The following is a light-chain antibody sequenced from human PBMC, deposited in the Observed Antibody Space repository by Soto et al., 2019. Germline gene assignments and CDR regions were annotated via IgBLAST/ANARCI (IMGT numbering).Light chain of an antibody. CDR3: MQSTQLPPT. Sequence: DVVMTQSPLSLSVTPGQPASISCKSSQSLLHITGETFLFWYLQKPGQSPQLLIYEVSTRVSGVPDRFSGSGSGTDFTLEISRVETDDVGIYYCMQSTQLPPTFGQGTRLEN. V-gene: IGKV2D-29*02. CDR1: QSLLHITGETF. J-gene: IGKJ5*01. CDR2: EVS.